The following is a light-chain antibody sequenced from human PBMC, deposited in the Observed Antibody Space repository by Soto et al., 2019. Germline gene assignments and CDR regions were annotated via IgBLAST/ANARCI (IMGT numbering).Light chain of an antibody. V-gene: IGKV3-20*01. CDR1: QSFSSSN. CDR3: QRYGGSPPVT. Sequence: EVVLTQSPGTLSLSPGERATLSCRASQSFSSSNLAWYQHKPGQPPKLIVYSASRRATGIPDRFSGSGSGTDFTLTISSLEPEDFALYSCQRYGGSPPVTFGGGTKVDIK. CDR2: SAS. J-gene: IGKJ4*01.